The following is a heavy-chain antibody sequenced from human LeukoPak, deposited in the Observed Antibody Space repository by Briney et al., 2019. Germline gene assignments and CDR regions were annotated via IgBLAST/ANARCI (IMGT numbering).Heavy chain of an antibody. D-gene: IGHD3-9*01. Sequence: GGSLRLSCAASGFTFSSYAMHWVRQAPGKGLEWVAVISYDGSNKYYADSVKGRFTISRDNSKNTLYLQMNSLRAEDTAVYYCARDVGLGFDIFTGSYFDYWGQGTLVTVSS. CDR1: GFTFSSYA. CDR2: ISYDGSNK. CDR3: ARDVGLGFDIFTGSYFDY. V-gene: IGHV3-30*04. J-gene: IGHJ4*02.